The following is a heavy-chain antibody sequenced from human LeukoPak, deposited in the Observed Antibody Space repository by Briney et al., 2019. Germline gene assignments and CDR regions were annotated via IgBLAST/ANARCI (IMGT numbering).Heavy chain of an antibody. CDR1: GFTFSSYW. CDR3: ARKLMMYTMGWFDP. D-gene: IGHD2-8*01. Sequence: PGGSLRLSCAASGFTFSSYWMSWVRQAPGKGLEWVANIKEDGSEKYCVDSVKGRFIISRDNAKNSLYLQMNSLRAEDTSVYYCARKLMMYTMGWFDPWGQGTLVTVSS. V-gene: IGHV3-7*01. CDR2: IKEDGSEK. J-gene: IGHJ5*02.